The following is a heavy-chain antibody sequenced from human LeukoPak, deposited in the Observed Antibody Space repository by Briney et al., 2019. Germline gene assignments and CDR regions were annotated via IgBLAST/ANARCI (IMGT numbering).Heavy chain of an antibody. J-gene: IGHJ4*02. CDR2: ISSSSSYI. Sequence: PGGSLRLSCAASGFTFSSYSMNWVRQAPGKGLEWVSSISSSSSYIYYADSVKGRFTISRDNAKNSLYLQMNTLRAEDTAVYYCARYRGYCSGGSCYSVPGYWGQGTLVTVSS. CDR3: ARYRGYCSGGSCYSVPGY. CDR1: GFTFSSYS. D-gene: IGHD2-15*01. V-gene: IGHV3-21*01.